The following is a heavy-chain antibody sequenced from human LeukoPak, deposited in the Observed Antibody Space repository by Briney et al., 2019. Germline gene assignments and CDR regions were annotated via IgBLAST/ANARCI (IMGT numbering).Heavy chain of an antibody. J-gene: IGHJ4*02. V-gene: IGHV3-21*01. CDR1: GFTFSTYS. CDR2: ISSSSIYI. CDR3: ARGYGGNSGVCDY. Sequence: GGSLRLSCAASGFTFSTYSVNWVRQAPGKGLEWVSSISSSSIYIYYADSVKGRFTISRDDAKNSLYLHMNSLRAEDTAVYYCARGYGGNSGVCDYWGQGTLVTVSS. D-gene: IGHD4-23*01.